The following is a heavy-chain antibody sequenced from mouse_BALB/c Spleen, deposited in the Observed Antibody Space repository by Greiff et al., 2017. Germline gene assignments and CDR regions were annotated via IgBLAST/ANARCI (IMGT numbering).Heavy chain of an antibody. V-gene: IGHV1S81*02. CDR2: INPSNGGT. CDR3: TRDGPYYAMDY. CDR1: GYTFTSYY. Sequence: VQLQQPGAELVKPGASVKLSCKASGYTFTSYYMYWVKQRPGQGLEWIGGINPSNGGTNFNEKFKSKATLTVDKSSSTAYMQLSSLTSEDSAVYYCTRDGPYYAMDYWGQGTSVTVSS. D-gene: IGHD2-3*01. J-gene: IGHJ4*01.